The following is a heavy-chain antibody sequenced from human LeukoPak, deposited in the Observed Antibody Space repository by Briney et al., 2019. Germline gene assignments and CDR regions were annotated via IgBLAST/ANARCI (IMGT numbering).Heavy chain of an antibody. CDR1: GFIFNSYE. D-gene: IGHD3-22*01. Sequence: GGSLRLSCAASGFIFNSYEMNWVRQAPGKGLEWVSYISSSGRTIYYADSVKGRFTISRDNANNSVYLQMNSLRAEDTAIYYCAGELRSSGYYFDYWGQGILVTVSS. CDR2: ISSSGRTI. CDR3: AGELRSSGYYFDY. V-gene: IGHV3-48*03. J-gene: IGHJ4*02.